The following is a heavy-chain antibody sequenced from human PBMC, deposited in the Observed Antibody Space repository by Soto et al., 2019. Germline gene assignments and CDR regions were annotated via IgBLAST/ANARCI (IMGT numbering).Heavy chain of an antibody. CDR2: ISYDGSNK. Sequence: QVQLVESGGGVVQPGRSLRLSCAASGFTFSSYGMHWVRQAPGKGLEWVAVISYDGSNKYYADSVKGRFTISRDNSKNTLYLQMNSLRAEDTDVYYCAKADSTTVTTTPDYWGQGTLVTVSS. CDR3: AKADSTTVTTTPDY. J-gene: IGHJ4*02. D-gene: IGHD4-17*01. V-gene: IGHV3-30*18. CDR1: GFTFSSYG.